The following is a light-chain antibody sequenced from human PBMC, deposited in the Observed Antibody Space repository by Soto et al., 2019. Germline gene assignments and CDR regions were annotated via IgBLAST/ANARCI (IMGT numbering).Light chain of an antibody. Sequence: DIQMTQSPSTLSASVGDSVSIHCRASQSISAWLAWYQQKPGKAPRLLIYKASTLEIGVPSRFSGSGSGTEFTLTISSLQPDDVAIYYCQQYNDYSWTFGQGTKVDIK. CDR1: QSISAW. CDR3: QQYNDYSWT. J-gene: IGKJ1*01. V-gene: IGKV1-5*03. CDR2: KAS.